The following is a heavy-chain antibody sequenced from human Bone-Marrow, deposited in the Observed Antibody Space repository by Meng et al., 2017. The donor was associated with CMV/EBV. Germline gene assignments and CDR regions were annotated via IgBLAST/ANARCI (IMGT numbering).Heavy chain of an antibody. CDR3: ARELRDTYNFDY. CDR1: RNTFTSYY. V-gene: IGHV1-46*01. J-gene: IGHJ4*02. D-gene: IGHD3-16*01. CDR2: INPTGGHA. Sequence: ASVKVSCKTSRNTFTSYYIHWVRQAPGQGLEWIGIINPTGGHAGYAQKFQGRVTMTRDTSATTVYMELSSLGSDDTAVYYCARELRDTYNFDYWGRGTLVSVSS.